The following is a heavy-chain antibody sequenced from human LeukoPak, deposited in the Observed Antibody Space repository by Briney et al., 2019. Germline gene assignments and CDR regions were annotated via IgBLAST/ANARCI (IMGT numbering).Heavy chain of an antibody. Sequence: RAGGSLRLSCAASGFTFSSYWMNWVRQAPGKGLQWVSSISSSSNYIYYADSVKGRFTISRDNAKNSLYLQMNSLRAEDTAVYYCARDIAARPSDYYYYMDVWGKGTTVTVSS. J-gene: IGHJ6*03. CDR1: GFTFSSYW. CDR2: ISSSSNYI. D-gene: IGHD6-6*01. V-gene: IGHV3-21*01. CDR3: ARDIAARPSDYYYYMDV.